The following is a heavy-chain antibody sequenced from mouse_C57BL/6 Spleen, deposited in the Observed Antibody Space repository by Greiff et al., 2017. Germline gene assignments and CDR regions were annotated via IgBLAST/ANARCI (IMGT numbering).Heavy chain of an antibody. D-gene: IGHD1-1*01. CDR2: INPYNGGT. CDR3: ARRYYGSSDYAMDY. J-gene: IGHJ4*01. V-gene: IGHV1-19*01. CDR1: GYTFTDYY. Sequence: VHVKQSGPVLVKPGASVKMSCKASGYTFTDYYMNWVKQSHGKSLEWIGVINPYNGGTSYNQKFKGKATLTVDKSSSTAYMELNSLTSEDSAVYYCARRYYGSSDYAMDYWGQGTSVTVSS.